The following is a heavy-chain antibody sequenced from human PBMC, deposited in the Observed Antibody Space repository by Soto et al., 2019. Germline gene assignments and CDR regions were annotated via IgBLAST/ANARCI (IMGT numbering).Heavy chain of an antibody. Sequence: QITLKESGPTLVKPTQTLTLTCTFSGFSLSSTRMAVGWIRQPPGKALEWLALIYWGDDKRYSAFLKSRHTLTKGASSSPVVPTMSIMAPVDTASYYCADIAVAGLGDYFDYWGQGTLVTVSS. CDR3: ADIAVAGLGDYFDY. J-gene: IGHJ4*02. CDR1: GFSLSSTRMA. D-gene: IGHD6-19*01. V-gene: IGHV2-5*02. CDR2: IYWGDDK.